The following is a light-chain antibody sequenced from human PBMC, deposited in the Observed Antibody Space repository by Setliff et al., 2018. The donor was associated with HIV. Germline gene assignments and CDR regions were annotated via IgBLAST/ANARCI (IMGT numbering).Light chain of an antibody. CDR3: SSYAATNTLP. V-gene: IGLV2-14*01. J-gene: IGLJ1*01. CDR2: EVR. CDR1: SSDVGGYSY. Sequence: QSALTQPASVSGSPGQSITISCTGTSSDVGGYSYVSWYQQHPGKAPKLIIFEVRNRPSGVSSRFSGSKSGNTASLTISGLQAEDKADYYCSSYAATNTLPFGTGTKVTVL.